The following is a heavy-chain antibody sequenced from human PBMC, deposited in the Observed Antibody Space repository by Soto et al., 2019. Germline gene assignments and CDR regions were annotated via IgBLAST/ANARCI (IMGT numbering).Heavy chain of an antibody. CDR1: GGSFSGYY. Sequence: SETLSLTCAVYGGSFSGYYLSWIRQPPGKGLEWIGEINHSGSTNYNPSLKSRVTISVDTSKNQFSLKLSSVTAADTAVYYCARASGDIVVVPAAMFWFDPWGQGTLVTVSS. D-gene: IGHD2-2*01. CDR2: INHSGST. J-gene: IGHJ5*02. V-gene: IGHV4-34*01. CDR3: ARASGDIVVVPAAMFWFDP.